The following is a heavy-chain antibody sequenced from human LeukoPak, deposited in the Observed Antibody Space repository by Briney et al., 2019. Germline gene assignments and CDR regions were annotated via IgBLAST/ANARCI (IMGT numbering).Heavy chain of an antibody. V-gene: IGHV3-30-3*01. CDR2: ISDDGINK. CDR3: ARDRALHGDSGTFDV. D-gene: IGHD4-17*01. J-gene: IGHJ3*01. CDR1: EFTFSSYA. Sequence: PGGSLRLSCAASEFTFSSYAMHWVRQAPGKGLEWVAIISDDGINKYYADSVQGRFFISRDNSKNTLCLRMNSLGPEDTAVYYCARDRALHGDSGTFDVWGHGTMVTFSS.